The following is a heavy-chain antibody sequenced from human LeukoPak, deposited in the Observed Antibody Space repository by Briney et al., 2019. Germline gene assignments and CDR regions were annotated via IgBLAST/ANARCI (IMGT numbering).Heavy chain of an antibody. D-gene: IGHD4-17*01. CDR3: ARMTTVTTVSAATANYFDY. CDR2: INHSGST. Sequence: PGGSLRLSCAASGFTFSSYAMSWVRQAPGKGLEWIGEINHSGSTNYNPSLKSRVTISVDTSKNQFSLKLSSVTAADTAVYYCARMTTVTTVSAATANYFDYWGQGTLVTVSS. V-gene: IGHV4-34*01. J-gene: IGHJ4*02. CDR1: GFTFSSYA.